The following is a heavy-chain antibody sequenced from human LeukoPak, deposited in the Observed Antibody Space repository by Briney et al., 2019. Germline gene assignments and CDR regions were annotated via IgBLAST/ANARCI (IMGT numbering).Heavy chain of an antibody. V-gene: IGHV4-30-2*01. D-gene: IGHD3-10*01. J-gene: IGHJ3*02. CDR2: IYHSGST. CDR3: ARTYYYGSGSDAFDI. Sequence: SQTLSLTCAASGASISSGGYSWSWIRQPPGKGLEWIGYIYHSGSTYYNPSLKSRVTISVDRSKNQFSLELSSVTAADTAVYYCARTYYYGSGSDAFDIWGQGTMVTVSS. CDR1: GASISSGGYS.